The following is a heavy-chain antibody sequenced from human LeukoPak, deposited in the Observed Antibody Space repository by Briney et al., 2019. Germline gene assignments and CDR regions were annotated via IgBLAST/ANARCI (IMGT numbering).Heavy chain of an antibody. D-gene: IGHD3-10*01. Sequence: PSETPSLTCTVSGGSISGYYWSWIRQPAGKGLEWIGRIYTSGSTNYNPSLKSRVTMSVDTSKNQFSLKLSSVTAADTAVYYCARADYQEANGAFGIWGQGTMVTVSS. J-gene: IGHJ3*02. CDR3: ARADYQEANGAFGI. CDR1: GGSISGYY. V-gene: IGHV4-4*07. CDR2: IYTSGST.